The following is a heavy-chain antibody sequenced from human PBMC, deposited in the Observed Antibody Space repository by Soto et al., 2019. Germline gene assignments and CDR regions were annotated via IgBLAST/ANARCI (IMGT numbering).Heavy chain of an antibody. CDR1: GGSISSYY. CDR2: IYYSGST. V-gene: IGHV4-59*01. J-gene: IGHJ6*02. Sequence: SETLSLTCTVSGGSISSYYWSWIRQPPGKGLEWIGYIYYSGSTNYNPSLKSRVTISVDTSKNQFSLKLSSVTAADTAVYYCARVNHEGYCSSTSCYDYYYGMDVWGQGTTVTVSS. D-gene: IGHD2-2*01. CDR3: ARVNHEGYCSSTSCYDYYYGMDV.